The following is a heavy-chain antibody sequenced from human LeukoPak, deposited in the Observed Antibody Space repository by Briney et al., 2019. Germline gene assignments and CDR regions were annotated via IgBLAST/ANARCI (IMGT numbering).Heavy chain of an antibody. V-gene: IGHV4-39*07. J-gene: IGHJ5*02. Sequence: SETLSLTCTVSGGSISRSSYYWGWIRQPPGKGLEWIGSIYYSGSTYYNPSLKSRVTISVDTSKNQFSLKLSSVTAADTAVYYCARVGPPYIAAAGWFDPWGQGTLVTVSS. CDR1: GGSISRSSYY. CDR2: IYYSGST. CDR3: ARVGPPYIAAAGWFDP. D-gene: IGHD6-13*01.